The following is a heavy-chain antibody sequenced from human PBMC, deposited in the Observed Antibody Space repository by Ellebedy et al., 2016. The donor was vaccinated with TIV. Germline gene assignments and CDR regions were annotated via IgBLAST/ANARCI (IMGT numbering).Heavy chain of an antibody. J-gene: IGHJ4*02. V-gene: IGHV4-34*01. Sequence: MPSETLSLTCAVYGGSFSGSYWSWIRQLPGKGLEWIGEINHSGRTNYNPSLKSRVTISVDTSKNQFSLILRSVTVADTAVYYCARGRRDSSGYRSDHLDYWGQGTLVTVSS. D-gene: IGHD3-22*01. CDR2: INHSGRT. CDR3: ARGRRDSSGYRSDHLDY. CDR1: GGSFSGSY.